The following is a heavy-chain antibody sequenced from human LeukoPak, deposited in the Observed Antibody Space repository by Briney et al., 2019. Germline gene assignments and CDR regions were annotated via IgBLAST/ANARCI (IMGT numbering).Heavy chain of an antibody. J-gene: IGHJ4*02. CDR3: ARHYDILTGYYV. CDR2: ISAYNGNT. D-gene: IGHD3-9*01. CDR1: GYTFTGYY. V-gene: IGHV1-18*04. Sequence: PSASVKVSCKASGYTFTGYYMHWVRQAPGQGLEWMGWISAYNGNTNYAQKLQGRVTMTTDTSTSTAYMELRSLRSDDTAVYYCARHYDILTGYYVWGQGTLVTVSS.